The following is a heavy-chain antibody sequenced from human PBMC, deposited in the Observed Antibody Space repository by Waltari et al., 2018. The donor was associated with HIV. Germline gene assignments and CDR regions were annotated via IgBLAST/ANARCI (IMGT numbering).Heavy chain of an antibody. V-gene: IGHV3-48*04. J-gene: IGHJ6*02. CDR3: AKEVVALPHYYYYGLDI. Sequence: LRLSCAASGFTFSSYSMNWVRQAPGKGLEWVSYISSTSNTIYYADSVKGRFTVSRDNAKNSLSLQMNSLRAEDTAVYFCAKEVVALPHYYYYGLDIWGQGTTVTVSS. D-gene: IGHD2-15*01. CDR2: ISSTSNTI. CDR1: GFTFSSYS.